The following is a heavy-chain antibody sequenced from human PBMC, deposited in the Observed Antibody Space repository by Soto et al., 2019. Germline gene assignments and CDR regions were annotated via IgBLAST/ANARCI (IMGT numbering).Heavy chain of an antibody. J-gene: IGHJ6*02. D-gene: IGHD3-3*01. CDR1: GGSISSYY. CDR2: IYYSGST. Sequence: SETLSLTWTVSGGSISSYYWSWIRQPPGKGLEWIGYIYYSGSTNYNPSLKSRVTISVDTSKNQFSLKLSSLTAADTAVYYCARDPGRSTYYYYGMDVWRQGTPVTVSS. V-gene: IGHV4-59*01. CDR3: ARDPGRSTYYYYGMDV.